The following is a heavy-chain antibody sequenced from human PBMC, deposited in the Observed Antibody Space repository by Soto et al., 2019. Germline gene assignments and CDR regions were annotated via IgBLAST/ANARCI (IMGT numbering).Heavy chain of an antibody. V-gene: IGHV1-18*01. J-gene: IGHJ4*02. CDR3: ARDLDGSGSYYTDY. D-gene: IGHD3-10*01. CDR1: GYIFITYG. Sequence: AASVKVSCKASGYIFITYGISWVRQAPGQGLEWMGRISAYNGNTKYAQSLQGRVTMTTDTSTNTAYMELRSLRSDDTAVYYCARDLDGSGSYYTDYWGPGTLVTVS. CDR2: ISAYNGNT.